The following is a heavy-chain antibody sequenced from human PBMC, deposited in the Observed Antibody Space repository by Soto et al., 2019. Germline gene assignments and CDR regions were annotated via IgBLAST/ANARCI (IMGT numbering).Heavy chain of an antibody. CDR2: ISGSGGST. D-gene: IGHD6-19*01. V-gene: IGHV3-23*01. CDR3: AKVAPFIAVAGTGPIFDY. J-gene: IGHJ4*02. Sequence: GGSLRLSCAASGFTFSSYAMSWVRQAPGKGLEWVSAISGSGGSTYYADSVKGRFTISRDNSKNTLYLQMNSLRTEDTAVYYCAKVAPFIAVAGTGPIFDYWGQGTMVTVSS. CDR1: GFTFSSYA.